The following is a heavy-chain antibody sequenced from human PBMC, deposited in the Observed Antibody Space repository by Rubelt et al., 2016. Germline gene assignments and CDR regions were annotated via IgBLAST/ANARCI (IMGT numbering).Heavy chain of an antibody. D-gene: IGHD4-17*01. CDR3: AHRPDDSGDFFDY. CDR2: IYWDDDK. J-gene: IGHJ4*02. CDR1: GLSLTSSGMA. V-gene: IGHV2-5*02. Sequence: QITLKESGPTLVKPTQTLTLTCSFSGLSLTSSGMAVAWIRQPPGKALEWLALIYWDDDKHYSPSLKNRLTITKDTSNNQVVLTMTNMAPMDTATYCCAHRPDDSGDFFDYWGQGALVTVSS.